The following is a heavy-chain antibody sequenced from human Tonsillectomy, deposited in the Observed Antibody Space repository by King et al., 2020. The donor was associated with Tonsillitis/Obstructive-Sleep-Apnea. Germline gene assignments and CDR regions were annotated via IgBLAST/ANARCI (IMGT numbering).Heavy chain of an antibody. CDR3: ARGDSYESSGHVFDI. CDR2: INPSGGTT. CDR1: GYTFTTYY. J-gene: IGHJ3*02. Sequence: QLVQSGAEVKKPGASVKVSCEASGYTFTTYYMHLVRQAPGQGLQWMGLINPSGGTTTYAQKFQGRVTTTRDTSTSTVYMELSSLRSDDTAVYYCARGDSYESSGHVFDIWGQGTMVTVSS. D-gene: IGHD3-22*01. V-gene: IGHV1-46*01.